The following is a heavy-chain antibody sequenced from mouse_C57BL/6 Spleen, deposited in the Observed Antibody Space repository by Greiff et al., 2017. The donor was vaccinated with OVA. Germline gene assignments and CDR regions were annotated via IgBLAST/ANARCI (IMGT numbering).Heavy chain of an antibody. Sequence: QVQLQQPGAELVKPGASVKLSCKASGYTFTSYWMHWVKQRPGQGLEWIGMIHPNSGSTNYNEKFKSKATLTVDKSSSTAYMQLSRLPSEDSAVYYCARGTMVTSNWYFDVWGTGTTVTVSS. CDR2: IHPNSGST. J-gene: IGHJ1*03. CDR3: ARGTMVTSNWYFDV. V-gene: IGHV1-64*01. D-gene: IGHD2-1*01. CDR1: GYTFTSYW.